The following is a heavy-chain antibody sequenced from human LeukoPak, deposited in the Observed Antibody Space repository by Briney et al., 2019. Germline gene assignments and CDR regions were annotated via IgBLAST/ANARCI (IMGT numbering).Heavy chain of an antibody. J-gene: IGHJ5*02. D-gene: IGHD1-26*01. Sequence: SVKVSCKASGGTFSSYAISWVRQAPGQGLEWMGGIIPIFGTANYAQKFQGRVTITADESTSTAYMELSSLRSEDTAVYYCARDGGSYYDNWFDPWGQGTLVTVSS. CDR1: GGTFSSYA. CDR3: ARDGGSYYDNWFDP. V-gene: IGHV1-69*13. CDR2: IIPIFGTA.